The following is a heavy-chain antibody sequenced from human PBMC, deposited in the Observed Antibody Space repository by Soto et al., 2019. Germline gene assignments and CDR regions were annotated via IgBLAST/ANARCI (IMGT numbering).Heavy chain of an antibody. CDR2: ISCSGGST. J-gene: IGHJ6*02. V-gene: IGHV3-23*01. CDR1: GFTFSSYA. D-gene: IGHD3-10*01. CDR3: AKVSVYYGSGSYLPYYYGMDV. Sequence: GSLSLSCSASGFTFSSYAMSWVRQAPGKGLEWVSAISCSGGSTYYADSVKGRFTISRDNSKSTLYLQMNSLRAEDTAVCYCAKVSVYYGSGSYLPYYYGMDVWGQGTTVTVS.